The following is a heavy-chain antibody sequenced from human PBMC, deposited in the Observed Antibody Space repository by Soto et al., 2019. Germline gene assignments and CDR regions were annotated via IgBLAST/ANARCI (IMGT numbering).Heavy chain of an antibody. D-gene: IGHD6-13*01. CDR1: GGSGSRDSF. V-gene: IGHV4-30-4*01. Sequence: QVQLQESGPGLVMPSQTLSLTCTVSGGSGSRDSFWNWIRQSPGKGLEWIGYVYSSGNTFYSPSLKDRVLISLDTSKNLFSLTLRSVTAADTAVYYCAADRGNSSSWQLDYWGQGALVTVSS. CDR3: AADRGNSSSWQLDY. J-gene: IGHJ4*02. CDR2: VYSSGNT.